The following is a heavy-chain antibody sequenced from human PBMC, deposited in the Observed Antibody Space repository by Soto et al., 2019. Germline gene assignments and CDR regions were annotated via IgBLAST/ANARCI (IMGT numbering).Heavy chain of an antibody. CDR3: ARGREGDMVRTYTSVFDF. CDR1: GASINSGNYY. CDR2: VYHSGSA. Sequence: QVQLQESGPGLVKPSKTLSLTCTVSGASINSGNYYWTWIRQTPGGGLEWIGYVYHSGSAYYNPSLNSRLTISVDTSRNLFSLKLNSVTAADTAVYYCARGREGDMVRTYTSVFDFWGQGTLVTVSS. D-gene: IGHD3-10*01. V-gene: IGHV4-30-4*01. J-gene: IGHJ4*02.